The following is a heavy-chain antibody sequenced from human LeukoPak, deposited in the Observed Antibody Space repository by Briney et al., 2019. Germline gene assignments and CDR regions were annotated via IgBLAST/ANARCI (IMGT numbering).Heavy chain of an antibody. D-gene: IGHD6-13*01. J-gene: IGHJ4*02. CDR1: GFTVSSNY. CDR2: ISGSGGST. Sequence: PGGSLRLSCAASGFTVSSNYMSWVRQAPGKGLEWVSAISGSGGSTYYADSVKGRFTISRDNSKNTLYLQMNSLRAEDTAVYYCAKVRQQLVLTPMVFDYWGQGTLVTVSS. V-gene: IGHV3-23*01. CDR3: AKVRQQLVLTPMVFDY.